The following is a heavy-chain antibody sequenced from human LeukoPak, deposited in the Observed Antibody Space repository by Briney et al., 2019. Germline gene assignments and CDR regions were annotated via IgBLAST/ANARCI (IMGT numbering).Heavy chain of an antibody. CDR3: AKVYGDYGYYYYYMDV. Sequence: GGSLRLSCAASGFTFSSYGMHWVRQAPGKGLEWVAFIRYDGGNKYYADSVKGRFTISRDNSKNTLYLQMNSLRAEDTAVYYCAKVYGDYGYYYYYMDVWGKGTTVTVSS. CDR2: IRYDGGNK. V-gene: IGHV3-30*02. CDR1: GFTFSSYG. D-gene: IGHD4-17*01. J-gene: IGHJ6*03.